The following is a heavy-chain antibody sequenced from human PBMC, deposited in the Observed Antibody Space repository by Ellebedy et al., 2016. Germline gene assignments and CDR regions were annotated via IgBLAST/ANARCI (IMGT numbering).Heavy chain of an antibody. CDR2: ISSSGFTI. Sequence: GESLKISXAASGLTFSDYYMSWIRQAPGKGLEWISYISSSGFTIKYADSVKGRFTISRDNTKNSLFLQMNGLRAEDTAVYYCASPWYGDHEGLWYWGQGTLVSVSS. D-gene: IGHD4-17*01. CDR3: ASPWYGDHEGLWY. J-gene: IGHJ4*02. V-gene: IGHV3-11*01. CDR1: GLTFSDYY.